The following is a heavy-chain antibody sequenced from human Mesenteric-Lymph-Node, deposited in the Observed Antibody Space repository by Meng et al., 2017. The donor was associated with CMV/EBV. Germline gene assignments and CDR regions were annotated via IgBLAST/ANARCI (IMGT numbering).Heavy chain of an antibody. CDR1: GYSISSGYY. CDR3: ARVAVDWYFDL. Sequence: GSLRLSCTVSGYSISSGYYWGWIRQPPGKGLEWIGSIYYSGSTYYNPSLKSRVTISVDTSKNQFSLKLSSVTAADTAVYYCARVAVDWYFDLWGRGTLVTVSS. V-gene: IGHV4-38-2*02. CDR2: IYYSGST. J-gene: IGHJ2*01. D-gene: IGHD6-19*01.